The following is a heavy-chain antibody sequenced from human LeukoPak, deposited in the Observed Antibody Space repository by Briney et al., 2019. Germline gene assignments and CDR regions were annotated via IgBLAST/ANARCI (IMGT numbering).Heavy chain of an antibody. D-gene: IGHD6-13*01. Sequence: GGSLRLSCAASGFTFSSYAMSWVRQAPGKGLEWVSSIGGSGGSTYYADSVKGRFTISRDNSKNTLYLQMSSLRAEDTAVYYCAKVETAAAATLRGFDYWGQGTLVTVSS. V-gene: IGHV3-23*01. CDR2: IGGSGGST. CDR1: GFTFSSYA. J-gene: IGHJ4*02. CDR3: AKVETAAAATLRGFDY.